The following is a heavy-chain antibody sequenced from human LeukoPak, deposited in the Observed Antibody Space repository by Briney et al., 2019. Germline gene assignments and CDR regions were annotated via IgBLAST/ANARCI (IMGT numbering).Heavy chain of an antibody. CDR2: ISSSSTFT. V-gene: IGHV3-21*01. J-gene: IGHJ4*02. Sequence: PGGSLRLSCAASGLTFSSYSMNWVRQAPGKGLEWVSSISSSSTFTYYADLVKGRFTISRDNAKNSLYLQMNSLRAEDTAVYYCARIGRSGWNFDHWGQGTLVTVSS. CDR3: ARIGRSGWNFDH. D-gene: IGHD6-19*01. CDR1: GLTFSSYS.